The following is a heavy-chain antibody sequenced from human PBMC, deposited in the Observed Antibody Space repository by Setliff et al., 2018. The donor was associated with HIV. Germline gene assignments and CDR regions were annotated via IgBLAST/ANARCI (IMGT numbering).Heavy chain of an antibody. Sequence: SETLSLTCTVSGDSISSGSHYWSWIRQTPGKGLEWIGYIYYSGDTYYNATLQSRATILLDTSKNQFFLTLTSVTAADTAVYFCARVPFGSGSYRYNPNDYWGQGTLVTVSS. J-gene: IGHJ4*02. CDR3: ARVPFGSGSYRYNPNDY. CDR1: GDSISSGSHY. D-gene: IGHD3-16*02. V-gene: IGHV4-30-4*01. CDR2: IYYSGDT.